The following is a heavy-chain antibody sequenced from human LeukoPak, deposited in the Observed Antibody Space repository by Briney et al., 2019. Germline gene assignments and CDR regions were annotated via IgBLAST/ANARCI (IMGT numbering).Heavy chain of an antibody. CDR2: ISGDGGST. D-gene: IGHD6-13*01. Sequence: PGGSLRLSCAASGFTFDDYAMHWVRQAPGKGLEWVSLISGDGGSTYYADSVKGRFTISRDNSKNSLYPQMNSLRTEDTALYYCAKDRRDEYSSSVGMDVWGQGTTVTVSS. V-gene: IGHV3-43*02. CDR1: GFTFDDYA. CDR3: AKDRRDEYSSSVGMDV. J-gene: IGHJ6*02.